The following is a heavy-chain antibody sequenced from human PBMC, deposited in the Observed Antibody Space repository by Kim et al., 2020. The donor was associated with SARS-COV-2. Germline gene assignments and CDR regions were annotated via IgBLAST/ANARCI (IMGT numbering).Heavy chain of an antibody. CDR3: ARDRAAAGTEPDYYYGMDV. Sequence: GGSLRLSCAASGFTFSSYGMHWVRQAPGKGLEWVAVIWYDGSNKYYADSVKGRFTISRDNSKNTLYLQMNSLRAEDTAVYYCARDRAAAGTEPDYYYGMDVWGQGTTVTVSS. D-gene: IGHD6-13*01. J-gene: IGHJ6*02. V-gene: IGHV3-33*01. CDR1: GFTFSSYG. CDR2: IWYDGSNK.